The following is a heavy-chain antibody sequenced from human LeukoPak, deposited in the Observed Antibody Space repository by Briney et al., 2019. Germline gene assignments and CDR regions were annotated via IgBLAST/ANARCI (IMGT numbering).Heavy chain of an antibody. D-gene: IGHD5-24*01. CDR2: IYYSGST. V-gene: IGHV4-59*08. CDR3: ARVKGGYKTPYYFDY. Sequence: SETLSLTCTVSGGSISSYYWSWIRQPPGKGLEWIGYIYYSGSTNYNPSLKSRVTISVDTSKNQFSLKLSSVTAADTAVYYCARVKGGYKTPYYFDYWGQGTLVTVSS. J-gene: IGHJ4*02. CDR1: GGSISSYY.